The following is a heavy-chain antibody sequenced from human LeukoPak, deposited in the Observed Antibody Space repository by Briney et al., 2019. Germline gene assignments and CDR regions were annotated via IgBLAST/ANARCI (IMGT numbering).Heavy chain of an antibody. CDR1: GFTLSSYA. CDR3: AKDGGSHDAFDI. J-gene: IGHJ3*02. CDR2: ISGSGGST. V-gene: IGHV3-23*01. D-gene: IGHD2-15*01. Sequence: PGGSLRLSCAASGFTLSSYAMSWVRQAPGKGLEWVSAISGSGGSTYYADSVKGRFTISRDNSKNTLYLQMNSLRAEDTAVYYCAKDGGSHDAFDIWSQGTMLTVSS.